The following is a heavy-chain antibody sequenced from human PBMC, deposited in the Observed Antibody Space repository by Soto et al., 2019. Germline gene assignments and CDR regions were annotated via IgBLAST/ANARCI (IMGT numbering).Heavy chain of an antibody. D-gene: IGHD3-3*01. CDR1: GGSISSYY. CDR2: IYYSGST. CDR3: AREIRFFGAFDY. Sequence: QVQLQESGPGLVKPSETLSLTCTVSGGSISSYYWSWIRQPPGKGLEWIGYIYYSGSTNYNPSLTSRVTISVDTSKNHFALKLSSVTAADTAVYYCAREIRFFGAFDYWGQGTLVTVSS. V-gene: IGHV4-59*01. J-gene: IGHJ4*02.